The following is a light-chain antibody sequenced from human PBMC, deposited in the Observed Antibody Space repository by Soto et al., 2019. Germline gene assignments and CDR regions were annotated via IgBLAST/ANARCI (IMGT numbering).Light chain of an antibody. CDR1: SSDVGTFNL. CDR2: EVI. J-gene: IGLJ1*01. CDR3: SSFTSSMTNV. V-gene: IGLV2-14*02. Sequence: QSALTQVASVSGSPGQSITISCTGTSSDVGTFNLVSWYQQHPGKAPRLMIYEVIKRPSGVSYRFSGSKSGNTASLTISGLQAADEADYFCSSFTSSMTNVFGSGTKLTVL.